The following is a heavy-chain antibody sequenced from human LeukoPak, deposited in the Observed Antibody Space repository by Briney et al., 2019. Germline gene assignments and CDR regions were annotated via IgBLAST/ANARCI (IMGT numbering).Heavy chain of an antibody. D-gene: IGHD1-26*01. CDR3: ARYTVRYPHAAFDI. J-gene: IGHJ3*02. CDR1: GGSISSYY. V-gene: IGHV4-59*01. Sequence: PSETLSLTCTVSGGSISSYYWSWLRQPPGKGLEWIGYIYYSGSTSYNPSLKSRVTISVDTSKKQFSLKLSSVTAADTAFYYCARYTVRYPHAAFDIWGQGKMVTVSS. CDR2: IYYSGST.